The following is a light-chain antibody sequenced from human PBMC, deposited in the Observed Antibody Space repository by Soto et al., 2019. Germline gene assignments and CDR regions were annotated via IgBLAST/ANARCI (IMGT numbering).Light chain of an antibody. CDR2: DAS. Sequence: EIVLTQSPGTLSLSPRERAALSCRASQSVDTYSSWYQQKPGQAPRLLIYDASSRVTGIPDRCRGSGTGTAFTLTINRLEAEDFAMYCCQHHGGPRLFSFSPGTKVDIK. V-gene: IGKV3-20*01. CDR1: QSVDTY. CDR3: QHHGGPRLFS. J-gene: IGKJ3*01.